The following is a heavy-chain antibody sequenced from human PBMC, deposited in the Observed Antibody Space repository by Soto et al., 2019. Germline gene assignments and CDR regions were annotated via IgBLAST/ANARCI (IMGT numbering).Heavy chain of an antibody. CDR1: GFTFNNYA. D-gene: IGHD6-19*01. CDR3: AKDQSSGQWLVRWFDP. V-gene: IGHV3-23*01. Sequence: EVQLLESGGGLVQPGGSLRLSCAASGFTFNNYALSWVRQAPGKGLEWVSTISGGGASTYYADSVKGRFTVSRDNSKDTLYLQMNSLRAEDTAVYYCAKDQSSGQWLVRWFDPWGQGTLVTVSS. CDR2: ISGGGAST. J-gene: IGHJ5*02.